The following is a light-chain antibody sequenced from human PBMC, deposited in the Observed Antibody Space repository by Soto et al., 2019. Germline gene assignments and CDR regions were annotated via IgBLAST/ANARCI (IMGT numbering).Light chain of an antibody. J-gene: IGKJ1*01. Sequence: EIVLTHFPGTLSLSPGERATLSCRASQSVSNNYLAWYQQKPGQAPRLVIFGASNRATGIPDRFSASGSGTEFTLTFSRLEPEDVAVYYCQQYATSPLTFGHGTKLEI. CDR2: GAS. CDR1: QSVSNNY. V-gene: IGKV3-20*01. CDR3: QQYATSPLT.